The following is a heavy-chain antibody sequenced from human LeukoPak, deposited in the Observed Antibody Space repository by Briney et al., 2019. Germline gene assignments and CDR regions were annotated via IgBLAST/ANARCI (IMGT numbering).Heavy chain of an antibody. V-gene: IGHV1-69*05. CDR1: GGTFSSYA. D-gene: IGHD3-22*01. CDR2: IIPIFGTA. CDR3: AGAMGGTYYYDSTWFDP. Sequence: SVKVSCKASGGTFSSYAISWVRQAPGQGLEWMGGIIPIFGTANYAQKFQGRVTMTTDTSTSTAYMELRSLRSDDTAVYYCAGAMGGTYYYDSTWFDPWGQGTLVTVSS. J-gene: IGHJ5*02.